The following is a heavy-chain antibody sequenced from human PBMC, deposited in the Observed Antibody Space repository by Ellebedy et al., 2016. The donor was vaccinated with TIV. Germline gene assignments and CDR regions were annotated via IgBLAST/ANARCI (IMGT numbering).Heavy chain of an antibody. J-gene: IGHJ6*02. CDR3: ARQSQPLLYPGQQRLHYYGMDV. CDR2: IYPGDSDT. Sequence: GESLKISCKGSGYSFTSYWIGWVRQMPGKGLEWMGIIYPGDSDTRYSPSFQGQVTISADKSISTAYLQWSSLKASDTAMYYCARQSQPLLYPGQQRLHYYGMDVWGQGTTVTVSS. CDR1: GYSFTSYW. V-gene: IGHV5-51*01. D-gene: IGHD2-2*02.